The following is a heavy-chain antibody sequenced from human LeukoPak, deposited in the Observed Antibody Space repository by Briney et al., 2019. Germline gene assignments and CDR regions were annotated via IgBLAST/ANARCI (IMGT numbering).Heavy chain of an antibody. D-gene: IGHD3-9*01. V-gene: IGHV3-30*04. CDR3: ANDVRYFDWHLDF. J-gene: IGHJ4*02. CDR2: ISYDGSNE. CDR1: GFTFSSYV. Sequence: PGGSLRLSCAASGFTFSSYVMHWVRQAPGKGLEWVAIISYDGSNEYYADSVKGRFTVSRDTSKNTLYLQMDSLRAEDTAVYYCANDVRYFDWHLDFWGQGTLVTVSS.